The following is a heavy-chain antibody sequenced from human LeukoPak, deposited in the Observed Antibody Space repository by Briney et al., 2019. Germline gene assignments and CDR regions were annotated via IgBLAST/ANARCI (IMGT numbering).Heavy chain of an antibody. CDR2: INPNTGNP. V-gene: IGHV7-4-1*02. CDR1: GYSFTNYA. D-gene: IGHD4-17*01. Sequence: GASVKVSCKTSGYSFTNYAMNWVRQAPGQGLEWMGWINPNTGNPAYAQGFTGRFVFSLDTSVNTAYLQISSLKAEDTAVYYCAREGKLTVTRVGPDYWGQGTLVTVSS. CDR3: AREGKLTVTRVGPDY. J-gene: IGHJ4*02.